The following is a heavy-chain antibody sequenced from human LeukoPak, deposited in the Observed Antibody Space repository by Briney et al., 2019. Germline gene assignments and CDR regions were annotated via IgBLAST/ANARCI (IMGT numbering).Heavy chain of an antibody. CDR1: GFTFSSYS. CDR3: ARSSSVLWWYLDY. CDR2: IIGGAGGT. J-gene: IGHJ4*02. V-gene: IGHV3-23*01. Sequence: GGSLRLSCVVSGFTFSSYSMSWVRQAPGKGLEWVSGIIGGAGGTYYADSVKGRFTISRDNAKNSLYLQMNSLRAEDTAVYYCARSSSVLWWYLDYWGQGTLVTVSS. D-gene: IGHD2-21*01.